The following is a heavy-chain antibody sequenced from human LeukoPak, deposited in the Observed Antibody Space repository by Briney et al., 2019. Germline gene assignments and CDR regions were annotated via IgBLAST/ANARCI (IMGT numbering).Heavy chain of an antibody. CDR2: INHRGST. CDR3: ARDQGARGYY. CDR1: GGSFSAYY. J-gene: IGHJ4*02. Sequence: PSETLSLTCAVYGGSFSAYYWGWIRQTPGKGLEWIGEINHRGSTNYNPSLKSRVTISVDTSKNQFSLKLSSVTAADTAVYYCARDQGARGYYWGQGTLVTVSS. V-gene: IGHV4-34*01. D-gene: IGHD1-26*01.